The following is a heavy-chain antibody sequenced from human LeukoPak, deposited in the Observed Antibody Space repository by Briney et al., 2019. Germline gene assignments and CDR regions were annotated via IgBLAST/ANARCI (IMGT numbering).Heavy chain of an antibody. V-gene: IGHV1-69*04. CDR1: GGTFSSYA. J-gene: IGHJ4*02. Sequence: SVKVSCKASGGTFSSYAISWVRQAPGQGLEWMGRIIPILGIANYAQKFQGRVTITADKSTSTAYMELSSLRSEDTAVYHCASGDIVATGDYWGQGTLVTVSS. CDR2: IIPILGIA. CDR3: ASGDIVATGDY. D-gene: IGHD5-12*01.